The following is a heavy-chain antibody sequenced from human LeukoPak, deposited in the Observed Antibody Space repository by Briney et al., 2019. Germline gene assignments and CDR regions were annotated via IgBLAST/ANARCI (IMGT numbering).Heavy chain of an antibody. Sequence: SETLSLTCAVYGGSFSGYYWSWIRQPPGKGLEWIGEINHSGSTNYNPSLKSRVTISVDTSKNQFSLKLRSVTAADTAVYYCARGTMTTVTYYFDYWGQGTLVTVSS. CDR1: GGSFSGYY. J-gene: IGHJ4*02. CDR2: INHSGST. CDR3: ARGTMTTVTYYFDY. D-gene: IGHD4-17*01. V-gene: IGHV4-34*01.